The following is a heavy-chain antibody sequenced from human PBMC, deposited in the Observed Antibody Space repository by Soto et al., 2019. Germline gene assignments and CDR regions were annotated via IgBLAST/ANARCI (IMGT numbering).Heavy chain of an antibody. CDR1: GFSVSSNY. CDR2: IYSGGST. J-gene: IGHJ6*02. D-gene: IGHD3-3*01. Sequence: PGGSLRLSCAASGFSVSSNYMSWVRQAPGKGLEWVSVIYSGGSTHYADSVEGRFTISRDISKNTLYLQMNSLRAEDTAVYYCARDWSDRTQYYYGMDVWGQGTTVTVS. CDR3: ARDWSDRTQYYYGMDV. V-gene: IGHV3-53*01.